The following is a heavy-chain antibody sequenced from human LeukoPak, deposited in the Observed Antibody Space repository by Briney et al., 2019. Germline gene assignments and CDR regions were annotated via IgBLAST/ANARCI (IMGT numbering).Heavy chain of an antibody. D-gene: IGHD5-24*01. Sequence: ASVKVSCKASGYTFTSYGISWVRQAPGQGLEWMGWISAYNGNTNYAQKLEGRVTMTTDTSTSTAYMELRSLRSDDTAVYYCARDSKEWDGYNVLGDYWGQGTLVTVSS. V-gene: IGHV1-18*01. CDR3: ARDSKEWDGYNVLGDY. CDR1: GYTFTSYG. CDR2: ISAYNGNT. J-gene: IGHJ4*02.